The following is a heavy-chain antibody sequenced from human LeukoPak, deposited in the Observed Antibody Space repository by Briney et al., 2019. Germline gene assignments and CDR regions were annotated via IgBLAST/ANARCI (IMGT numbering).Heavy chain of an antibody. D-gene: IGHD3-22*01. J-gene: IGHJ4*02. Sequence: SCKASGYTFTGYYMHWVRQAPGKGLEWVAVISYDGSNKYYADSVKGRFTISRDNSKNTLYLQMNSLRAEDTAVYYCAKSGYYYDSSGYYGVDYWGQGTLVTVSS. CDR2: ISYDGSNK. CDR3: AKSGYYYDSSGYYGVDY. CDR1: GYTFTGYY. V-gene: IGHV3-30*18.